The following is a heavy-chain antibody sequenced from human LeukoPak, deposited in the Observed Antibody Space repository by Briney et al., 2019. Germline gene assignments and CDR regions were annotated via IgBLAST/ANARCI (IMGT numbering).Heavy chain of an antibody. CDR1: GFTFSSYS. CDR2: ISSSSSYI. D-gene: IGHD2-8*01. V-gene: IGHV3-21*01. J-gene: IGHJ5*02. Sequence: GGSLRLSCAASGFTFSSYSMNWVRQAPGKGLEWVSSISSSSSYIYYADSVKGRFTISRDNAKNSLYLQMNSLRAEDTAVYYCARDLRNTNYNWLDPWGQGTLVTVSS. CDR3: ARDLRNTNYNWLDP.